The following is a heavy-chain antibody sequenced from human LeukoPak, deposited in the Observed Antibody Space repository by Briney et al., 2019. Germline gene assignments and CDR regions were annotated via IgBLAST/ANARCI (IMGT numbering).Heavy chain of an antibody. J-gene: IGHJ4*02. Sequence: GGSLRLSCAASGFMFSSNWMSWVRLAPGKGLEWVANIKEDGTETYYVDSVEGRFTISRDNAKNSLYLQMNSLRVEGTAVYYCAKEGRSLQTYWGQGTLVTVSS. CDR2: IKEDGTET. CDR1: GFMFSSNW. V-gene: IGHV3-7*03. D-gene: IGHD5-24*01. CDR3: AKEGRSLQTY.